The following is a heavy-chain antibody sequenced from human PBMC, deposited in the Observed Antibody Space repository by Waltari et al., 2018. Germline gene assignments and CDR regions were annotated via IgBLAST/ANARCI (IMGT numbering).Heavy chain of an antibody. D-gene: IGHD2-21*01. CDR1: GFTFSSYE. J-gene: IGHJ5*02. CDR3: AREPARGEKNWFDP. Sequence: EVQLVESGGGLVQPGGSLRLSCAASGFTFSSYEMNWVRQAPGKGLEWVSYISSSGSTIYYADSVKGRFTISRDNAKNSLYLQMNSLRAEDTAVYYCAREPARGEKNWFDPWGQGTLVTVS. CDR2: ISSSGSTI. V-gene: IGHV3-48*03.